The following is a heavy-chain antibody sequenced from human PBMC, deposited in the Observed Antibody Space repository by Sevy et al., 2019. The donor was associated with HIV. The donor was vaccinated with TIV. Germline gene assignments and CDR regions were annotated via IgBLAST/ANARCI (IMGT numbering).Heavy chain of an antibody. V-gene: IGHV3-53*01. CDR3: ASRRGVMSSSWYLAY. CDR2: IYSGGST. CDR1: GFTVSSNY. Sequence: GYLRLSCAASGFTVSSNYMSWVRQAPGKGLEWVSVIYSGGSTYYADSVKGRFTISRDNSKNTLYLQMNSLRAEDTAVYYCASRRGVMSSSWYLAYWGQGTLVTVSS. D-gene: IGHD6-13*01. J-gene: IGHJ4*02.